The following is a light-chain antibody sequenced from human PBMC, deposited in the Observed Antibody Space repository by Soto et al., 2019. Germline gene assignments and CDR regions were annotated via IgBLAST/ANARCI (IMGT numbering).Light chain of an antibody. CDR1: QSVSSSY. CDR3: QQYCSSPRT. CDR2: GAA. V-gene: IGKV3-20*01. J-gene: IGKJ1*01. Sequence: EIVLTQSPGTLSLSPGERATLSCRASQSVSSSYLSWYHQKPGQAPRLLIYGAASRATGRIDRFSGSGSGTDFTLTIRRMEPEDFAVYYCQQYCSSPRTFGQGTKVDIK.